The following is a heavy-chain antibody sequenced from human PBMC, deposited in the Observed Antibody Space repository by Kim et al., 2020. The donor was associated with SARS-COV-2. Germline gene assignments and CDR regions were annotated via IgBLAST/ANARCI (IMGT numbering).Heavy chain of an antibody. CDR3: ARAPSYGDYGFDY. D-gene: IGHD4-17*01. Sequence: GGSLRLSCTASGLSVTNNYMSWVRQAPGKGLEWVSFLYSDSTTYYADSVRGRFIISRDDSKNTLYLQMSSLRVEDTAVYYCARAPSYGDYGFDYWGQGTLATVPS. CDR2: LYSDSTT. V-gene: IGHV3-53*01. CDR1: GLSVTNNY. J-gene: IGHJ4*02.